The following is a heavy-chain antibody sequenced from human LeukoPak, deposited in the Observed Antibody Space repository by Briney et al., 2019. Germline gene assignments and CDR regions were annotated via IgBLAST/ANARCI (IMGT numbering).Heavy chain of an antibody. CDR2: ISSGSSNI. CDR1: GFTLSRYS. Sequence: GGSLRLSRAASGFTLSRYSINWVRQAPGKGLEWVSYISSGSSNIYYADSVRGRFTISRDNAKNSLFLQMSSLRDEDTAVYYCAVFQQNDGFDIWGQGTMVTVSS. CDR3: AVFQQNDGFDI. J-gene: IGHJ3*02. D-gene: IGHD1/OR15-1a*01. V-gene: IGHV3-48*02.